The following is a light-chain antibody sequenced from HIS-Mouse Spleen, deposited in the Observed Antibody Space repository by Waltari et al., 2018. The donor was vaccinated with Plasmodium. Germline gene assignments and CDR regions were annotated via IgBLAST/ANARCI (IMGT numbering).Light chain of an antibody. CDR2: DVS. CDR1: SSDVGGYNY. J-gene: IGLJ2*01. Sequence: QSALTQPRSVSASPGQSLTISCPGTSSDVGGYNYVYWSHQHPGKAPKLRIYDVSKRPSGVPDRFSGSKSGNTASLTISGLQAEDEADYYCCSYAGSYTLVFGGGTKLTVL. CDR3: CSYAGSYTLV. V-gene: IGLV2-11*01.